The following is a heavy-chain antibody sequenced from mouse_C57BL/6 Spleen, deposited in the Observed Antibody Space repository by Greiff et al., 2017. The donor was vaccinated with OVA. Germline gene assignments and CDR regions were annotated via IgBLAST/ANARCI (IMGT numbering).Heavy chain of an antibody. CDR2: IYPRSGNT. V-gene: IGHV1-81*01. Sequence: QVQLQQSGAELARPGASVKLSCKASGYTFTSYGISWVKQRPGQGLEWIGEIYPRSGNTYYNEKFKGKATLTADKSSSTANMELRSLTSEDSAVYFCARRSPYYGSSYGFDYWGQGTALTVSS. D-gene: IGHD1-1*01. CDR1: GYTFTSYG. J-gene: IGHJ2*01. CDR3: ARRSPYYGSSYGFDY.